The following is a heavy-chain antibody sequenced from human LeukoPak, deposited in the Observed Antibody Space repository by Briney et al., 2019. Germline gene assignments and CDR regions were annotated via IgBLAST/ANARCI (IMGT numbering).Heavy chain of an antibody. D-gene: IGHD6-6*01. CDR1: GFSFNIYA. V-gene: IGHV3-23*01. J-gene: IGHJ5*02. Sequence: GGSLRLSCAASGFSFNIYAMSWVRQAPGKGLEWVSAISGSGGTTYNADSVKGRFTISRDNFKNTLYLQMNSLRVQDTAVYYCATDMRGGSSSSPAWGQGTLVTVSS. CDR2: ISGSGGTT. CDR3: ATDMRGGSSSSPA.